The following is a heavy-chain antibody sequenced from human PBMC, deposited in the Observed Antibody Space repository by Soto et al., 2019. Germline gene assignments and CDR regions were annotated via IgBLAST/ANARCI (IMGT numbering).Heavy chain of an antibody. V-gene: IGHV4-39*01. CDR3: ARLRTGWYSSSWYGNYYGMDV. J-gene: IGHJ6*02. Sequence: SETLSLTCTVSGGSISSSSYYWGWIRQPPGKGLEWIGSIYYSGSTYYNPSLKSRVTISVDTSKNQFSLKLSSVTAADTAVYYCARLRTGWYSSSWYGNYYGMDVWGQGTTVTVSS. CDR2: IYYSGST. D-gene: IGHD6-13*01. CDR1: GGSISSSSYY.